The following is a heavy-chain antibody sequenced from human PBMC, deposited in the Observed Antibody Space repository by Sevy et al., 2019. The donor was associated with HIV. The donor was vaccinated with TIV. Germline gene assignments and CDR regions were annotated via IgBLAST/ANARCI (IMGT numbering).Heavy chain of an antibody. CDR1: GCTFTSYY. V-gene: IGHV1-46*01. D-gene: IGHD3-22*01. J-gene: IGHJ4*02. CDR3: ARDHRVTNYYDSSGYFCYFDY. Sequence: ASVKVSCKASGCTFTSYYMHWVRQAPGQGLEWMGIINPSGGSTSYAQKFQGRVTMTRDTSTSTVYMELSSLRSEDTAVYYCARDHRVTNYYDSSGYFCYFDYWGQGTLVTVSS. CDR2: INPSGGST.